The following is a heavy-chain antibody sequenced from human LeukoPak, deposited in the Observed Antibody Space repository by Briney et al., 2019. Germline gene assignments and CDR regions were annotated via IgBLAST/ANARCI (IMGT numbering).Heavy chain of an antibody. Sequence: ASAKVSCKASGYTFTSYDINWVRQATGQGLEWMGWMNPNSGNTGYAQKFQGRVTMTRNTSISTAYMELSSLRSEDTAVYYCARGWPYGSGIGPLGAAFDIWGQGTMVTVSS. V-gene: IGHV1-8*01. CDR3: ARGWPYGSGIGPLGAAFDI. J-gene: IGHJ3*02. CDR1: GYTFTSYD. D-gene: IGHD3-10*01. CDR2: MNPNSGNT.